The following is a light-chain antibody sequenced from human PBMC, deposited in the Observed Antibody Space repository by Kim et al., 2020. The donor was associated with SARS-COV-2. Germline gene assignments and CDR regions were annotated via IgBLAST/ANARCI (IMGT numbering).Light chain of an antibody. CDR1: SLRRYY. CDR2: GKN. V-gene: IGLV3-19*01. Sequence: SSELTQDPSVSVALGQTVKITCQGDSLRRYYATWYQQKPGQAPTVVIYGKNNRPSGIPDRFSGSSSGNTASLIITGAQAEDEADYYCNSRGSSEKLLFGGGTKLTVL. J-gene: IGLJ2*01. CDR3: NSRGSSEKLL.